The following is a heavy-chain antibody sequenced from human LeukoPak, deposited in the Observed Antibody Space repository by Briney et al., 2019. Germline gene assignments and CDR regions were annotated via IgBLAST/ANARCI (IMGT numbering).Heavy chain of an antibody. CDR3: AQDISSGWSSTPYNWFDP. Sequence: PVGSLRLSCAASRFTFSSYAMHWVRQSPGKGLEYFSGMSTNGGSTYYADSVKVRFTISRDNSKNTLYLQMNSLRAEDTAVYYCAQDISSGWSSTPYNWFDPWGQGTMVTVSS. D-gene: IGHD6-19*01. J-gene: IGHJ5*02. V-gene: IGHV3-64*02. CDR1: RFTFSSYA. CDR2: MSTNGGST.